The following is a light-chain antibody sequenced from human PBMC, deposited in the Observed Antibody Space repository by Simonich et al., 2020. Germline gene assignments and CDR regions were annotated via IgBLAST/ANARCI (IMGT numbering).Light chain of an antibody. V-gene: IGLV8-61*01. CDR1: SGSVSTSYY. CDR2: STN. CDR3: VLYMGSGIWV. J-gene: IGLJ3*02. Sequence: QTVVTQEPSFSVSPGGTVTLTCGLCSGSVSTSYYPSWYHQPPGQAPRTLIYSTNSRFSGVPERFSCSILVNKAALTITGAQADDESDYYCVLYMGSGIWVFGGGTKLTVL.